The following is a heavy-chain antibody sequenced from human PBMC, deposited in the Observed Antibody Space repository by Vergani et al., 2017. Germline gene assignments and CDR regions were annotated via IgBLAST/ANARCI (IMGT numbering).Heavy chain of an antibody. D-gene: IGHD6-13*01. CDR1: GYTFTTYD. CDR3: VTGRGID. V-gene: IGHV1-8*01. Sequence: QVQLVQSGAEVKKPGASVKVSCKASGYTFTTYDINWVRQATGQGLEWMGWMNPNSGNTGYAQKFQGRVTMTKKTSITKAYMELSRMISDDTTVYLCVTGRGIDWGQGTVVTVST. J-gene: IGHJ4*02. CDR2: MNPNSGNT.